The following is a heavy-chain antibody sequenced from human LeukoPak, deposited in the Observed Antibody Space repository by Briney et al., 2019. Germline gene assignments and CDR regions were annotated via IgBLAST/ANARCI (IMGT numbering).Heavy chain of an antibody. CDR1: GFTFSSYE. CDR2: ISSSGSII. V-gene: IGHV3-48*03. CDR3: ARVGQQLYPPYYYYYMDV. Sequence: GGSLRLSCAASGFTFSSYEMNWVRQAPGKGLEWVSYISSSGSIIYYADSVKGRFTTSRDNAKNSLYLQMNSLRAEDTAVYYCARVGQQLYPPYYYYYMDVWGQGTTVTISS. J-gene: IGHJ6*03. D-gene: IGHD6-13*01.